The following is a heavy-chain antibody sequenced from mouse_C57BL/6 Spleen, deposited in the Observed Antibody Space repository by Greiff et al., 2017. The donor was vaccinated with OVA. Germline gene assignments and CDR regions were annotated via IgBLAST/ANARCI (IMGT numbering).Heavy chain of an antibody. Sequence: VQLKQSGAELVKPGASVKLSCTASGFNITDYYMHWVKQRTEQGLEWIGRIDPEDGGTKYAQKFQGKATITADTSSSTAYLQLSSLTSEDTAVYYCARGTYDFDYWGQGTTLTVSS. J-gene: IGHJ2*01. CDR3: ARGTYDFDY. CDR1: GFNITDYY. V-gene: IGHV14-2*01. D-gene: IGHD5-1*01. CDR2: IDPEDGGT.